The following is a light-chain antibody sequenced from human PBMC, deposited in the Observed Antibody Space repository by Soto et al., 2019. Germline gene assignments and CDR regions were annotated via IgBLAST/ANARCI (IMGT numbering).Light chain of an antibody. CDR2: TNS. J-gene: IGLJ1*01. V-gene: IGLV1-44*01. CDR3: AVWDDSLHGYV. Sequence: QSVLTQPPSASGTPGQRLTIACSGTSSNIGSNFVNWYRQLPGTAPKLLVHTNSQRPSGVPDRFSGSKSGTPASLAISGLQSDDEADYFCAVWDDSLHGYVFATGTKVT. CDR1: SSNIGSNF.